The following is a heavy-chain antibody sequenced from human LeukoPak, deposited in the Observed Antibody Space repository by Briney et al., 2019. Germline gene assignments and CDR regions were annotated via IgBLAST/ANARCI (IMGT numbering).Heavy chain of an antibody. CDR3: TTGFFEAAAGTSYCYYCIDV. Sequence: GGSLRLSCAASGFTFSNAWMSWVRQAPGQGLEWVGRIKNKTDGGTTDYAAPEKSRFTISRDNSKNTLYLQRSSLKTEDTAVYYCTTGFFEAAAGTSYCYYCIDVWGKGTTVTVSS. V-gene: IGHV3-15*01. D-gene: IGHD6-13*01. J-gene: IGHJ6*03. CDR2: IKNKTDGGTT. CDR1: GFTFSNAW.